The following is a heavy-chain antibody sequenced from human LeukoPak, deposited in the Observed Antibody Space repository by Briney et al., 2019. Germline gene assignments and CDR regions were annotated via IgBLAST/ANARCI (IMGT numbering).Heavy chain of an antibody. J-gene: IGHJ4*02. V-gene: IGHV3-9*01. Sequence: GGSLRLSCAASGFTFDDYAMHWVRQAPGKGLEWVSGISWNSGSIGYADSVKGRFTLSRDNAKNSLYLQMNSLRAEDTALYYCAKDMDTAMVRWYFDYWGQGTLVTVSS. CDR3: AKDMDTAMVRWYFDY. CDR2: ISWNSGSI. CDR1: GFTFDDYA. D-gene: IGHD5-18*01.